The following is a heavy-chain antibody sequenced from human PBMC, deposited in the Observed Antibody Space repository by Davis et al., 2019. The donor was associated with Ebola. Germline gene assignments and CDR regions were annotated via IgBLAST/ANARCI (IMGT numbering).Heavy chain of an antibody. D-gene: IGHD3-3*01. V-gene: IGHV1-69*13. J-gene: IGHJ4*02. Sequence: SVKVSCKASGGTFSSYAISWVRQAPGQGLEWMGGIIPIFGTANYAQKFQGRVTITADESTSTAYMELSSLRSEDTAVYYCATADGRFLEWLSFDYWGQGTLVTVSS. CDR3: ATADGRFLEWLSFDY. CDR2: IIPIFGTA. CDR1: GGTFSSYA.